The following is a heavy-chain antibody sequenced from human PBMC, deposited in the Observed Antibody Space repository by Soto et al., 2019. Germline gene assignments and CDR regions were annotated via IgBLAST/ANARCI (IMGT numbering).Heavy chain of an antibody. CDR1: GYTFTSYD. Sequence: QVQLVQSGAEVGKPGASVKVSCKASGYTFTSYDINWVRQASGQGLEWMGWMNPNRGNTGSAQRFQGRLTMTRNTFINTAYMELTSLTSEDAAVYYCARVHTVTTYVDVWGRGTLVAVSS. CDR2: MNPNRGNT. D-gene: IGHD4-17*01. CDR3: ARVHTVTTYVDV. V-gene: IGHV1-8*01. J-gene: IGHJ2*01.